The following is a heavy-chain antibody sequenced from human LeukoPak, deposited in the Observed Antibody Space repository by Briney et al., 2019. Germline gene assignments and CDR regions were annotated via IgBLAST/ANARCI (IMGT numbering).Heavy chain of an antibody. CDR1: GGSISSGGYY. V-gene: IGHV4-31*03. CDR3: ARDPINSMGNWFDP. Sequence: SETLSLTCTVSGGSISSGGYYWSWIRQHPGKGLEWIGYIYYSGSTYYNPSLKSRVTISVDTSKNQFSLKLSSVTAADTAVYYCARDPINSMGNWFDPWGQGTLVTVSS. D-gene: IGHD4-11*01. CDR2: IYYSGST. J-gene: IGHJ5*02.